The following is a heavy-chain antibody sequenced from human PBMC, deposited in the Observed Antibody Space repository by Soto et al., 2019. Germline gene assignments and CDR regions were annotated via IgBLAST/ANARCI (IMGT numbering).Heavy chain of an antibody. V-gene: IGHV3-30*18. CDR2: ISYDERDK. CDR3: AKDLSSSWYFDY. Sequence: GGSLRLSCAASGFTFSSYGMHWVRQAPGKGLEWVAFISYDERDKYYVDSVKGRFTISRDNSKNTLYLQMNSLRAEDTAVYYCAKDLSSSWYFDYWGQGTLVTVSS. CDR1: GFTFSSYG. J-gene: IGHJ4*02. D-gene: IGHD6-13*01.